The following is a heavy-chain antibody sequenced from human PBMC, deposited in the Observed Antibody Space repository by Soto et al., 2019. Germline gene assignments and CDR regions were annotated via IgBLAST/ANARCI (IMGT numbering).Heavy chain of an antibody. V-gene: IGHV4-59*01. CDR1: GCSISSYY. CDR3: ARDRFVVATNYYYYYMDV. CDR2: IYYSGST. D-gene: IGHD5-12*01. J-gene: IGHJ6*03. Sequence: SVTLSLTCPVSGCSISSYYLSWIRQPPGKGLEWIGYIYYSGSTNYNPSLKSRATISVDTSKNQFSLKLSSVTAADTAVYYCARDRFVVATNYYYYYMDVWGKGTTVTVSS.